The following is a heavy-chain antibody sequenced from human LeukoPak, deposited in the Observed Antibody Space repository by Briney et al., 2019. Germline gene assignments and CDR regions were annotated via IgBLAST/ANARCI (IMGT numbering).Heavy chain of an antibody. J-gene: IGHJ5*02. D-gene: IGHD3-22*01. CDR2: ISAYNDNT. V-gene: IGHV1-18*01. CDR3: ARDLRNYYDSSGLNWFDP. CDR1: GFSFSSHG. Sequence: GASVKVSCKASGFSFSSHGIAWLRQAPGQGLEWMGWISAYNDNTHSAQRLQGRVTLTTDTSTRTAYMELSSLRSEDTAVYYCARDLRNYYDSSGLNWFDPWGQGTLVTVSS.